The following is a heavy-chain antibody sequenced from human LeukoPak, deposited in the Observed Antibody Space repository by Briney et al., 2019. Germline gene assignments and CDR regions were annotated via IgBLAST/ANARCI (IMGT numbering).Heavy chain of an antibody. Sequence: SETLSLTCTVSGGSISSSSYYWGWIRQPPGKGLEWIGSIYYSGSTYYNPSLKSRVTISVDTSKNQFSLKLSSVTAADTAVYYCARDPMIVVAVGDAFDIWGQGTMVTVSS. CDR2: IYYSGST. CDR1: GGSISSSSYY. J-gene: IGHJ3*02. V-gene: IGHV4-39*07. CDR3: ARDPMIVVAVGDAFDI. D-gene: IGHD3-22*01.